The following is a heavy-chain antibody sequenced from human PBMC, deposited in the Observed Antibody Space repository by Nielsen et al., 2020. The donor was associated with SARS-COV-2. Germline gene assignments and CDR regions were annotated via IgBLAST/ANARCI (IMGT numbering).Heavy chain of an antibody. D-gene: IGHD3-3*01. Sequence: ASVKVSCKASGYTFTSYYMHWVRQAPGQGLEWMGIINPSGGSTSYAQKFQGRVTMTRDTSTSTVYMELSSLRSEDTAVYYCARGGYCDFWSGLWEVKNWFDPWGQGTLVTVSS. CDR3: ARGGYCDFWSGLWEVKNWFDP. J-gene: IGHJ5*02. CDR1: GYTFTSYY. CDR2: INPSGGST. V-gene: IGHV1-46*01.